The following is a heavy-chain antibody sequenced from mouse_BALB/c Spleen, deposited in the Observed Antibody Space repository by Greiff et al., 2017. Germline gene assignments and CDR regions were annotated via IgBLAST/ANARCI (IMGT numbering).Heavy chain of an antibody. D-gene: IGHD2-4*01. CDR1: GYTFTSYV. CDR2: INPYNDGT. Sequence: EVQLQQSGPELVKPGASVKMSCKASGYTFTSYVMHWVKQKPGQGLEWIGYINPYNDGTKYNEKFKGKATLTSDKSSSTAYMELSSLTSEDSAVYYCARSGSYYEVAYWGQGTLVTVSA. J-gene: IGHJ3*01. CDR3: ARSGSYYEVAY. V-gene: IGHV1-14*01.